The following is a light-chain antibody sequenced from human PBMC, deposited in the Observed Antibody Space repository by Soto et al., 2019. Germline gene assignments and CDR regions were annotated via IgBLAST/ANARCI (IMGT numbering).Light chain of an antibody. CDR1: NSNIGGNY. V-gene: IGLV1-47*02. Sequence: QLVLTQPPSASGTPGQRVSISCSGTNSNIGGNYDYWYQHVPGKAPKLLISLNNQRPSGVPDRFSGSKSGTSASLAISGLRSEDEAHYYCAAWDDSLSGPVFGGGTKLTVL. CDR3: AAWDDSLSGPV. J-gene: IGLJ2*01. CDR2: LNN.